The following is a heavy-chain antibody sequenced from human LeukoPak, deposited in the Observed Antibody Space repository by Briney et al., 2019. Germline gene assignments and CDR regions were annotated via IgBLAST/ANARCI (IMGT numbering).Heavy chain of an antibody. CDR1: GGSVSSVSYY. Sequence: KTSDTLSLTCTVSGGSVSSVSYYWSWIRRPPGKGLEWIGYIYHSGSTYYNPSLKSRVTISVDRSKNQFSLKLSSVTAAYTAVYYCARGGRRITMSLGAFDIWGQGTMVTVSS. CDR2: IYHSGST. J-gene: IGHJ3*02. CDR3: ARGGRRITMSLGAFDI. D-gene: IGHD3-22*01. V-gene: IGHV4-30-2*01.